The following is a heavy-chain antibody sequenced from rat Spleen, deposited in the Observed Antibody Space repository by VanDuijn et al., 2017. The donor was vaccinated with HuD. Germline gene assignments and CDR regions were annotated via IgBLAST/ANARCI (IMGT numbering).Heavy chain of an antibody. J-gene: IGHJ2*01. D-gene: IGHD1-11*01. CDR2: LSYDGHTT. Sequence: EVQLVESDGGLVQPGRSLKLSCAASGFAFSDYYVTWVRQAPTKGLEWVATLSYDGHTTYYRDSVKGRFTISRDIAKSTLYLQMDSLGSEDTATYYCARRHYGYTDYFDYWGQGVMVTVSS. CDR1: GFAFSDYY. V-gene: IGHV5-29*01. CDR3: ARRHYGYTDYFDY.